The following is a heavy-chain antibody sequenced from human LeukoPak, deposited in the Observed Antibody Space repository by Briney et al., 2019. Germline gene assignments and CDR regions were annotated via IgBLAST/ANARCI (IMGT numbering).Heavy chain of an antibody. CDR2: IFYSGNT. V-gene: IGHV4-30-4*01. D-gene: IGHD3-9*01. CDR3: ARDRYFIGFDY. J-gene: IGHJ4*02. CDR1: GGSISSSSYY. Sequence: SETLSLTCTVSGGSISSSSYYWSWIRQPPGKGLQWIGYIFYSGNTNYNPSLKSRVTISVDTSKNQFSLKLNSVTAADTAVYYCARDRYFIGFDYWGQGTLVTVSS.